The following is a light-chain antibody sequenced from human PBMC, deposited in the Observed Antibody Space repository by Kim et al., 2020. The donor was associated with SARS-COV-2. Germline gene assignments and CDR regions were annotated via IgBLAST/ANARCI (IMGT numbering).Light chain of an antibody. CDR3: QQYNIWPPLT. Sequence: EIVMTQSPATVSVSPGERATLSCRASQSVSDNLAWYQQKPGQAPRLLIFGASTRATGIPDRFSGSGFGTEFTLTISGLQSEDFAVYYCQQYNIWPPLTFGGGTKVDIK. V-gene: IGKV3-15*01. J-gene: IGKJ4*01. CDR2: GAS. CDR1: QSVSDN.